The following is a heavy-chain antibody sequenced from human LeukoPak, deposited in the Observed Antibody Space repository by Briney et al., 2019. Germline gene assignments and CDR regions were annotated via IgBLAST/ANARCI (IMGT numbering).Heavy chain of an antibody. Sequence: ASVKVSCKASGYTFTGYYMHWVRQAPGQGLEWMGWINPNSGGTNYAQKFQGRVTMTRDTSISTAYMELSRLRSDDTAVYCCARGYCSSTSCLKYGMDVWGQGTTVTVSS. V-gene: IGHV1-2*02. D-gene: IGHD2-2*01. CDR1: GYTFTGYY. J-gene: IGHJ6*02. CDR2: INPNSGGT. CDR3: ARGYCSSTSCLKYGMDV.